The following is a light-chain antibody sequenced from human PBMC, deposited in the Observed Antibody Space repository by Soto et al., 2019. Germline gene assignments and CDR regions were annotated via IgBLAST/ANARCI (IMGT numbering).Light chain of an antibody. CDR3: HHYGNSPPNT. CDR1: QSVSSNY. Sequence: EIVLTQSPGTLSLSPGERATLSCRASQSVSSNYLAWYQQRPGQAPRVLIYGASSRATGIPDRFSGSGSGTDFTLTISRLEPEDFAVYFCHHYGNSPPNTFGQGTKVDIK. CDR2: GAS. J-gene: IGKJ2*01. V-gene: IGKV3-20*01.